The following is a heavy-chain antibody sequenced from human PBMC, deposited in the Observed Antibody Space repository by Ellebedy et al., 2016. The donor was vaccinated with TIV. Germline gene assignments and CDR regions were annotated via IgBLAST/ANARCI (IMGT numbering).Heavy chain of an antibody. CDR1: GFTFSSYA. CDR2: ISYDGSNK. CDR3: ARATEEDGMDV. D-gene: IGHD5-12*01. Sequence: PGGSLRLSCAASGFTFSSYAMHRVRQAPGKGLEWVAVISYDGSNKYYADSVKGRFTISRDNSKNTLYLQMNSLRAEDTAVYYCARATEEDGMDVWGQGTTVTVSS. V-gene: IGHV3-30*01. J-gene: IGHJ6*02.